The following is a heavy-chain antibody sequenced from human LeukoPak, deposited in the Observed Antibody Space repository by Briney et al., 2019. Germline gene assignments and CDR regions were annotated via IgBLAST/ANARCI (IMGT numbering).Heavy chain of an antibody. D-gene: IGHD3-10*01. V-gene: IGHV3-23*01. CDR3: AARKVRGVCFSLDY. Sequence: GGSLRLSCAASGFTVSAYAMAWVRQAPGKGLEWVSTIYDDNTYYADSVKGRFAISTDNSKNTLYLQMNSLRVEDTAVYFCAARKVRGVCFSLDYWGQGTLVPVSS. CDR2: IYDDNT. J-gene: IGHJ4*02. CDR1: GFTVSAYA.